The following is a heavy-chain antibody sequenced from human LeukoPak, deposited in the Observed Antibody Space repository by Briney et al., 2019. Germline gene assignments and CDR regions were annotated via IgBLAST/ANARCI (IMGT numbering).Heavy chain of an antibody. Sequence: GESLKISCKGSGYSFGTYWIAWVRQMPGKGLEWMGIIYPDDSDTRYSPSFQGQVTISADKSISIAYLQWGSLKASDTAMYYCARQLNYYDSSGYFGDFDYWGQGTLVTVSS. J-gene: IGHJ4*02. D-gene: IGHD3-22*01. CDR3: ARQLNYYDSSGYFGDFDY. CDR2: IYPDDSDT. V-gene: IGHV5-51*01. CDR1: GYSFGTYW.